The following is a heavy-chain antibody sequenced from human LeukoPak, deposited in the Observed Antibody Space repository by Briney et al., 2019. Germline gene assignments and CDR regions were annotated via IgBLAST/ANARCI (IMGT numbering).Heavy chain of an antibody. CDR1: GGSISSRIYY. CDR2: IYHSGST. CDR3: ARVDYSSSSAGYMDV. J-gene: IGHJ6*03. Sequence: SETLSLTCNVSGGSISSRIYYWGWIRQPPGKGLEWIGNIYHSGSTYYNPSLKSRVTISVDTSKTQFSLNLSSVTAADTAVYYCARVDYSSSSAGYMDVWGKGTTVTVSS. V-gene: IGHV4-39*07. D-gene: IGHD6-6*01.